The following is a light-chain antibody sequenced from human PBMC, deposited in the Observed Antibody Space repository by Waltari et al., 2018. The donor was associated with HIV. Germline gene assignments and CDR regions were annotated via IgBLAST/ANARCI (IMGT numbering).Light chain of an antibody. CDR3: GTWDTSLNGVV. J-gene: IGLJ2*01. V-gene: IGLV1-51*01. Sequence: QSVLTQPPSVSAAPGPKVTIPCSGSSSHTGSNYGSWYQHLPGTAPKLLIYDDNKRPSGIPDRFSGSKSDTSATLGITGPQTGDEGTYYCGTWDTSLNGVVFGGGTELTVL. CDR1: SSHTGSNY. CDR2: DDN.